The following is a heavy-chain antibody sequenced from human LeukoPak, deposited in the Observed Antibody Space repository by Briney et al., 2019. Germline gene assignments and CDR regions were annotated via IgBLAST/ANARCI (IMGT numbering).Heavy chain of an antibody. CDR1: GYTFTGYY. J-gene: IGHJ5*02. CDR3: ARVKGQWLVQFGRFDP. D-gene: IGHD6-19*01. CDR2: INPNSGGT. V-gene: IGHV1-2*02. Sequence: ASVKVSCKASGYTFTGYYMHWVRQAPGQGLEWMGWINPNSGGTNYAQKFQGRVTMTRDTSISTAYMELSRLRSDDTAVYYCARVKGQWLVQFGRFDPWGQGTLVTVSS.